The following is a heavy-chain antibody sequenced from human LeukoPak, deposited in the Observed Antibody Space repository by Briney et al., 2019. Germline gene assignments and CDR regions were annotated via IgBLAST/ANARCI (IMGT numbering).Heavy chain of an antibody. J-gene: IGHJ6*03. CDR2: IDHSGST. CDR1: GGSFSGYY. Sequence: SETLSLICAVYGGSFSGYYWSWIRQPPGKGLEWIGEIDHSGSTNHNPSLKRRVNIFVDTSKNQFSLKMRPVAAADTAVYYCARGKKITVVRGVIRNYYYYMDVWGKGTTVTVSS. D-gene: IGHD3-10*01. V-gene: IGHV4-34*01. CDR3: ARGKKITVVRGVIRNYYYYMDV.